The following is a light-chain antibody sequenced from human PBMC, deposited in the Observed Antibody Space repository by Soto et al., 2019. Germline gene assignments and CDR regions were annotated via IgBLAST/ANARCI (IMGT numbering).Light chain of an antibody. J-gene: IGKJ3*01. CDR2: AAS. Sequence: DIQMTQSPSALSASVGDRVTITCRASQSISSYLNWYQQKPGKAPKPLIYAASSLQSAVPSRFSGSGSGTDFTLPISSLQPEDFATYYCQQSYSTPLTFGPGTKVDI. CDR1: QSISSY. V-gene: IGKV1-39*01. CDR3: QQSYSTPLT.